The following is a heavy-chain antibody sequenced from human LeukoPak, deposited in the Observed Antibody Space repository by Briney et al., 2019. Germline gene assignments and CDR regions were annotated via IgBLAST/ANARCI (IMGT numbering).Heavy chain of an antibody. Sequence: ASVKVSCKASGGTFSSYAISWVRQAPGQGLEWMGGIIPIFGTANYAQKFQGRVTITADESTSTAYMELSSLRSEDTAVYYCARDGPGYSSGWYRGAFDIWGQGTMVTVSS. V-gene: IGHV1-69*13. CDR2: IIPIFGTA. CDR1: GGTFSSYA. D-gene: IGHD6-13*01. J-gene: IGHJ3*02. CDR3: ARDGPGYSSGWYRGAFDI.